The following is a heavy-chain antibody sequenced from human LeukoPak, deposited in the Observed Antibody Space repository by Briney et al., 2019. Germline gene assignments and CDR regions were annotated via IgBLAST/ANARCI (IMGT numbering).Heavy chain of an antibody. V-gene: IGHV4-30-4*01. CDR3: ARDRLGYCSGGSCQMA. CDR2: IYYSGST. J-gene: IGHJ5*02. D-gene: IGHD2-15*01. Sequence: SQTLPLTCTVSGGSISSGDYYWSWIRQAPGMGLEWIGNIYYSGSTYYNPSLKSRVTISVDTSKRQFSLKLSSVTAADTAVYYCARDRLGYCSGGSCQMAWGQGTLVTVSS. CDR1: GGSISSGDYY.